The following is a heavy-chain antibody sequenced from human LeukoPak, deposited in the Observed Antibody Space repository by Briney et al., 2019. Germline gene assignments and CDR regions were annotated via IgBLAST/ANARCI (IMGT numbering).Heavy chain of an antibody. CDR2: MNPNSGNT. J-gene: IGHJ6*03. D-gene: IGHD1-7*01. V-gene: IGHV1-8*03. CDR3: ARFGYNWNYGWYYYMDV. Sequence: ASVKVSCKASGYTFTSYDINWVRQATGQGFEWMGWMNPNSGNTGYAQKFQGRVTITRNTSISTAYMELSSLRSEDTAVYYCARFGYNWNYGWYYYMDVWGKGTTVTVSS. CDR1: GYTFTSYD.